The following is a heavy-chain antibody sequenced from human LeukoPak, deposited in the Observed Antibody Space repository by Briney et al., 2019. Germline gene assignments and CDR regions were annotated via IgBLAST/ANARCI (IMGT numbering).Heavy chain of an antibody. V-gene: IGHV1-46*01. J-gene: IGHJ6*03. D-gene: IGHD3-22*01. CDR3: ARALNNYYDSSGYRNYYYYYMDV. CDR2: INPSGGST. CDR1: GYTFTSYY. Sequence: GASVKVSCKASGYTFTSYYMHWARQAPGQGLEWMGIINPSGGSTSYAQKFQGRVTMTRDMSTSTVYMELSSLRSEDTAVYYCARALNNYYDSSGYRNYYYYYMDVWGKGTTVTVSS.